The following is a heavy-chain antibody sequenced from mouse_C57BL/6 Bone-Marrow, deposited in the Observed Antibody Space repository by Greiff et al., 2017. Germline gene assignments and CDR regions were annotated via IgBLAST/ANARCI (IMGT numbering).Heavy chain of an antibody. J-gene: IGHJ4*01. Sequence: VKLVESGAELVRPGTSVKMSCKASGYTFTNYWIGWAKQRPGHGLEWIGDIYPGGGYTNYNEKFKGKATLTADKSSSTAYMQFSSLTSEDSAIYYCARWDYYYAMDYWGQGTSVTVSS. CDR3: ARWDYYYAMDY. D-gene: IGHD4-1*01. CDR2: IYPGGGYT. V-gene: IGHV1-63*01. CDR1: GYTFTNYW.